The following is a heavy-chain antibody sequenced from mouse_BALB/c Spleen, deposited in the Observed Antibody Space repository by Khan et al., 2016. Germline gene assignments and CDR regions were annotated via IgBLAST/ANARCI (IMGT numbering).Heavy chain of an antibody. D-gene: IGHD2-14*01. CDR1: GFAFSSYW. CDR3: ARGTPFAN. J-gene: IGHJ3*01. Sequence: QVRLQQSGAELVRPGSSVKISCKASGFAFSSYWMNWVKQRPGQGLEWIGQIYPGDGDTNYHGKFKGKATLTADKSSSTAYMQLSSLTSEDSAVYFCARGTPFANWGQGTLVTVSA. CDR2: IYPGDGDT. V-gene: IGHV1-80*01.